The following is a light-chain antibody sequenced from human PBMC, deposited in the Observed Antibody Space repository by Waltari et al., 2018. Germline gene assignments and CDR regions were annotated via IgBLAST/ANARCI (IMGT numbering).Light chain of an antibody. Sequence: EIVMTQSPVTMSVSPWEGVTLSCTASESVCTDVAWYRHKPGQPPRLLIYFGSTRATGVPARISGSGSGTDFSLTISSLESEDFAFYYCQQSRQWPRRTFGQGTKLE. CDR2: FGS. CDR3: QQSRQWPRRT. J-gene: IGKJ2*01. V-gene: IGKV3D-15*01. CDR1: ESVCTD.